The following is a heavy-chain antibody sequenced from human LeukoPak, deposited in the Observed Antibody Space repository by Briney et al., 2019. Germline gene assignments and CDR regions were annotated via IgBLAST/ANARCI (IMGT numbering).Heavy chain of an antibody. J-gene: IGHJ6*02. D-gene: IGHD2-2*01. CDR2: INPNSGGT. CDR1: GYTFTGYY. CDR3: ARLYCSSTSCHLEGYYYYGMDV. Sequence: ASVKVSCKASGYTFTGYYMHWVRQAPGQGLEWMGWINPNSGGTNYAQKFQGRVTMTRDTSLSTPYMELSRLRSDDTAVYYCARLYCSSTSCHLEGYYYYGMDVWGQGTTVTVSS. V-gene: IGHV1-2*02.